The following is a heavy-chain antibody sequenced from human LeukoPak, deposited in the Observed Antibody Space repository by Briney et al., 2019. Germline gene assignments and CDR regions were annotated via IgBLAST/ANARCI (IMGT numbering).Heavy chain of an antibody. V-gene: IGHV3-23*01. J-gene: IGHJ4*02. CDR1: GFTFSSYA. CDR2: ISGGGGSI. D-gene: IGHD3-22*01. CDR3: AKPEMIVVVIALPDY. Sequence: GGSLRLSCAASGFTFSSYAMSWVRQAPGKGLEWVSAISGGGGSIYYADSVKGRFTISRDTSKSTLYLQMNSLRAEDTAVYYCAKPEMIVVVIALPDYWGQGTLVTVSS.